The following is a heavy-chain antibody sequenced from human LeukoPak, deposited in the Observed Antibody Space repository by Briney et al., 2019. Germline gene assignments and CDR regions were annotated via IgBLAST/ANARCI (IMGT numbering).Heavy chain of an antibody. Sequence: SETLSLTCTVSGGSFSSGSYYWSWIRQPPGKGLEWIGYIYYSGSTNYNPSLKSRVTISVDTSKNQFSLKLSSVTAADTAIYHCARGSSSSYNWFDPWGQGTLVTVSS. D-gene: IGHD6-13*01. CDR3: ARGSSSSYNWFDP. CDR2: IYYSGST. CDR1: GGSFSSGSYY. V-gene: IGHV4-61*01. J-gene: IGHJ5*02.